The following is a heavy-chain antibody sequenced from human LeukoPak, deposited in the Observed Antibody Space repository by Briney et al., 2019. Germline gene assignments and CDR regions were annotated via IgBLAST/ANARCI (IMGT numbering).Heavy chain of an antibody. CDR1: GFTFSSYW. CDR3: ARDCCGIWGPLGDY. Sequence: GGSLRLSCAASGFTFSSYWMHWVRQAPGKGLVWVSRINTDGSSTSYADSVKGRFTTSRDNSKNTLYLQMNSLRAEDTAVYYCARDCCGIWGPLGDYWGQGTLVTVSS. J-gene: IGHJ4*02. D-gene: IGHD3-16*01. V-gene: IGHV3-74*01. CDR2: INTDGSST.